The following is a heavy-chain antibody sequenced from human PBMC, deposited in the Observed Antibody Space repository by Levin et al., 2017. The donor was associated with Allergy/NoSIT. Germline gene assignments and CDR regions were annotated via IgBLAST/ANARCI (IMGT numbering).Heavy chain of an antibody. V-gene: IGHV3-48*03. CDR3: ARKGFCRSSACYATSGFWLDP. Sequence: PGGSLRLSCAASGFMFRDYEMTWVRQAPGKGLEWLSYISKRGSTIHYADSVKGRFTISRDDAKDTLYLQMNSLRADDTAVYYCARKGFCRSSACYATSGFWLDPWGQGTLVIVYS. CDR2: ISKRGSTI. J-gene: IGHJ5*02. D-gene: IGHD2-2*01. CDR1: GFMFRDYE.